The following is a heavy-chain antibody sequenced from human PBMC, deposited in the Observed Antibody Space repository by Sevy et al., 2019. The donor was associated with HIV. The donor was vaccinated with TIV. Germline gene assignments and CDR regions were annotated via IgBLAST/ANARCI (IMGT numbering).Heavy chain of an antibody. CDR1: GFTFSGYN. Sequence: GESLKISCAASGFTFSGYNMHWVHQAPGKGLEWVSSISSSSSYIYQADSVKGRFTISRDNAKNSVYLQMNSLRGEDTALYYCARGSCIGSSCHTGYHGMDVWGQGTTVTVSS. CDR3: ARGSCIGSSCHTGYHGMDV. D-gene: IGHD2-15*01. J-gene: IGHJ6*02. CDR2: ISSSSSYI. V-gene: IGHV3-21*01.